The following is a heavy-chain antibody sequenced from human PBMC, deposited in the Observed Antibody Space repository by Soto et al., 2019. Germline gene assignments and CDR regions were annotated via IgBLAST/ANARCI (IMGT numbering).Heavy chain of an antibody. CDR1: GVSISSGGYY. CDR3: ASSSSSASWFDP. V-gene: IGHV4-31*03. D-gene: IGHD6-6*01. J-gene: IGHJ5*02. CDR2: IYDSGST. Sequence: SETLSLTCTVSGVSISSGGYYWSWLRQHPGKGLAWIGYIYDSGSTYYNPSLKSRVTISVDKSKNQFSLKLSSVTAADTAVYYCASSSSSASWFDPWGQGTLVTVSS.